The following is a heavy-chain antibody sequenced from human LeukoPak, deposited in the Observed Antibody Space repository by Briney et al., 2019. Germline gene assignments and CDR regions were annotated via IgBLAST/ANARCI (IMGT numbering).Heavy chain of an antibody. D-gene: IGHD2-2*01. CDR2: IGTSGDT. CDR1: GFTFATYD. J-gene: IGHJ4*02. Sequence: PGGSLRLSCAASGFTFATYDMHWVRQTTRKGLEWVSGIGTSGDTHYPDSVRGRFTISRENAKNYLYLQLNSLRDGDTAVYYCARGFYCSDHSCYVNGEFDYWGQGTLVTVSS. V-gene: IGHV3-13*04. CDR3: ARGFYCSDHSCYVNGEFDY.